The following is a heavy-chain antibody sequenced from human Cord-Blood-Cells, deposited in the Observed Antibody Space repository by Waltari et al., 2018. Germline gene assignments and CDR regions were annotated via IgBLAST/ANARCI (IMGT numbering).Heavy chain of an antibody. CDR1: GGSFSGYY. V-gene: IGHV4-34*01. Sequence: QVQLQQWGAGLLKPSETLSLTCAVYGGSFSGYYWSWIRQPPGKGLEWIGEINHSGSTNYNPSLKSRVTISVDTSKNQFSLKLSSVTAADTAVYYCARPRGMVRGVIIDAFDIWGQGTMVTVSS. CDR3: ARPRGMVRGVIIDAFDI. J-gene: IGHJ3*02. CDR2: INHSGST. D-gene: IGHD3-10*01.